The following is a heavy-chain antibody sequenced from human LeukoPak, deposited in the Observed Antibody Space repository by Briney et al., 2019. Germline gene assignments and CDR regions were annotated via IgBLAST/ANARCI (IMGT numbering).Heavy chain of an antibody. Sequence: GGSLRLSCAASGFPFSSYAMSWVRQAPGQGLEWVSVIIGSGGSTDYADSVKGRFTISRDNSKNTVFLQMNSLRAEDTALYYCAKLADDPIWGQGTMVTVSS. V-gene: IGHV3-23*01. D-gene: IGHD3-3*01. J-gene: IGHJ3*02. CDR2: IIGSGGST. CDR1: GFPFSSYA. CDR3: AKLADDPI.